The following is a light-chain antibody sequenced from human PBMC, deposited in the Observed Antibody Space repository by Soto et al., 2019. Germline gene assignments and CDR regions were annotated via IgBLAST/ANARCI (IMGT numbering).Light chain of an antibody. Sequence: DIVMTQSPDSLAVSLGERATINCKSSQSVLYSSNNKNYLAWYQQKPGQPPKLLIYWASTRESGVPDRFSGSGSGTDFTLTISSLQAEDVAVYHCQQYFSLPLTFGGGTKVDIK. CDR1: QSVLYSSNNKNY. J-gene: IGKJ4*01. V-gene: IGKV4-1*01. CDR2: WAS. CDR3: QQYFSLPLT.